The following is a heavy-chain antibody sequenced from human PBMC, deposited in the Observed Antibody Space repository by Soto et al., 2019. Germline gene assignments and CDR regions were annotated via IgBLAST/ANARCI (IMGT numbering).Heavy chain of an antibody. CDR3: ARRERYYGSPGWFDP. J-gene: IGHJ5*01. CDR1: GASIKNFAYY. CDR2: VYYNENT. V-gene: IGHV4-39*01. Sequence: AGTLGLSCSVSGASIKNFAYYWGWIRQPPGKGLEWIGTVYYNENTYYNPSLKSRVAISVDTAKNQFPLNLRSVTGADTSIYFCARRERYYGSPGWFDPWGQGTLVTVSS. D-gene: IGHD3-10*01.